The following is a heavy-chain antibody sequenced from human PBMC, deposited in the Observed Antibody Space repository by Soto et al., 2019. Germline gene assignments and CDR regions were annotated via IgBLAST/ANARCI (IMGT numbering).Heavy chain of an antibody. CDR1: GYTFTSYD. Sequence: ASVKVSCKASGYTFTSYDINWVRQATGQGLEWMGWMNPNSGNTGYAQKFQGRVTMTRNTSISTAYMELGSLRSEDTAVYYCARAMSRGGRKEIDYWGQGTLVTVSS. V-gene: IGHV1-8*01. D-gene: IGHD3-10*01. J-gene: IGHJ4*02. CDR3: ARAMSRGGRKEIDY. CDR2: MNPNSGNT.